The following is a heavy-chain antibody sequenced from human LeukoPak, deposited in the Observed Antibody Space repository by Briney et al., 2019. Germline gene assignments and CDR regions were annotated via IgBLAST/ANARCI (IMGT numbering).Heavy chain of an antibody. D-gene: IGHD3-10*01. CDR2: VSGGGDVT. J-gene: IGHJ4*02. Sequence: GSLRLSCAASGFTFNTYAMSWVRQAPGKGLEWVSTVSGGGDVTHYADSVKGRFTVSRDNSKCTVYLQMDNLRAEDAAVYYCAKDLFGPGTYFDYWGQGALVTVSS. CDR3: AKDLFGPGTYFDY. CDR1: GFTFNTYA. V-gene: IGHV3-23*01.